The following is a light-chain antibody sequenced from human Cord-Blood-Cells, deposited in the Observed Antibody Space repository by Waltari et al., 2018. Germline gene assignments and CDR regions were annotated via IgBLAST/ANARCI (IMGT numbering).Light chain of an antibody. CDR3: MQALQTPIT. V-gene: IGKV2-28*01. Sequence: DIVMTQSPLSLPVTPGEPASISCRSSQNLLHSNGYNYVAWYLQKPGQSPQLLIYLGSNRASGVPDRFSGSGSGTDFTLKISRVEAEDVGVYYCMQALQTPITFGQGTRLEIK. CDR2: LGS. J-gene: IGKJ5*01. CDR1: QNLLHSNGYNY.